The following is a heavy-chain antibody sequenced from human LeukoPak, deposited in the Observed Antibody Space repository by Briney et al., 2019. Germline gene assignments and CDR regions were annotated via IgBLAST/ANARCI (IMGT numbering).Heavy chain of an antibody. V-gene: IGHV1-18*01. Sequence: ASVRVSCKTSGYTFSNFGINWVREAPGQGLEWMGWISAYNGNTNYAQKLQGRVTMTTDTSTSTAYMELRSLRSDDTAVYYCARRSYDSSGYYVYWGQGTLVTVSS. CDR1: GYTFSNFG. CDR3: ARRSYDSSGYYVY. J-gene: IGHJ4*02. CDR2: ISAYNGNT. D-gene: IGHD3-22*01.